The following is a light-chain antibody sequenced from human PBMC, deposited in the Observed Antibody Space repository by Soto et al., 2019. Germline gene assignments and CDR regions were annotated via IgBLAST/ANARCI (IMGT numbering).Light chain of an antibody. CDR3: QQYDSLPPT. CDR2: DAS. V-gene: IGKV1-33*01. J-gene: IGKJ4*01. CDR1: EDIDNY. Sequence: DIQMTQSPSSLSASMGDRVTITCQAREDIDNYLNWYQQKPGKAPNLLISDASNLETGVPSRFSGSGSGTDFTLTVDGLQPVDIATDYCQQYDSLPPTFGGGTKVEIK.